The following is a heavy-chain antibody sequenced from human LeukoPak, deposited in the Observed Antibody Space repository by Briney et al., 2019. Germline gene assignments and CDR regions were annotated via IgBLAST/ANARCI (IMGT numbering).Heavy chain of an antibody. V-gene: IGHV3-23*01. CDR1: GFTFSSYA. D-gene: IGHD3-3*01. J-gene: IGHJ4*02. CDR3: AREEHDFWSGYWDY. CDR2: ISGSGGST. Sequence: GGSLRLSCAASGFTFSSYALSWVRQATGKGLEWVSGISGSGGSTYYADSVKGRFTISRDNSKNTLYLQMNSLRAEDTAVYYCAREEHDFWSGYWDYWGQGTLVTVSS.